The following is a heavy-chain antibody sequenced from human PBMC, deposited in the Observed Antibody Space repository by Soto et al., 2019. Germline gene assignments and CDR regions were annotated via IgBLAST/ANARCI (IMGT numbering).Heavy chain of an antibody. V-gene: IGHV1-24*01. J-gene: IGHJ5*02. D-gene: IGHD3-22*01. CDR3: ARGTYYDSRRSWFDP. CDR2: FDPENGET. CDR1: GYTLTELS. Sequence: ASVKVSCKVSGYTLTELSMHWVRQAPGKGLEWMGGFDPENGETIYAQKFQGRVTMTEDTSTSTAYMELRSLRSDDTAVYYCARGTYYDSRRSWFDPWGQGTLVTVSS.